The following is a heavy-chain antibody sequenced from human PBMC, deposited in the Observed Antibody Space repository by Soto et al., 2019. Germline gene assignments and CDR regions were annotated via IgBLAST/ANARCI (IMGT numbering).Heavy chain of an antibody. J-gene: IGHJ5*02. Sequence: GGSLRLSCAASGFTFSSYAMSWVRQAPGKGLEWVSAISGSGGSTYYADSVKGRFTISRDNSKNTLYLQMNSLRAEDTAVYYCAKASTVDTAMGERENWFDPWGQGTLVTVSS. CDR2: ISGSGGST. CDR1: GFTFSSYA. V-gene: IGHV3-23*01. D-gene: IGHD5-18*01. CDR3: AKASTVDTAMGERENWFDP.